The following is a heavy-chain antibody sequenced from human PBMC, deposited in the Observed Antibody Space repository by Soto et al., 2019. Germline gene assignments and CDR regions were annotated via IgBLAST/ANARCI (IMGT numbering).Heavy chain of an antibody. CDR3: ARSASSSEFYYYCYYMDV. J-gene: IGHJ6*03. CDR2: TNPNSGNT. Sequence: ASVKVSCKASGYTFTSYDINWVRQATGQGLEWMGWTNPNSGNTGYAQKFQGRVAMTRNTSISTAYMELSSLRSEDTAVYYCARSASSSEFYYYCYYMDVWGKGTTVTVSS. D-gene: IGHD6-6*01. V-gene: IGHV1-8*01. CDR1: GYTFTSYD.